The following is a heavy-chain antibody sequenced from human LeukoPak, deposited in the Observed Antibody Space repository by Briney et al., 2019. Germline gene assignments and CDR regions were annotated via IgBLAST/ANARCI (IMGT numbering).Heavy chain of an antibody. Sequence: GGSLRLSCAASGFTFSSYWMSWVRQAPGQGLEWVANIKQDGSEKYYVDSVKGRFTNSRDNAKNSLYLQMNSLRVKDTAVYYCASALPAAGYYYYGMDVWGQGATVTVSS. V-gene: IGHV3-7*01. CDR2: IKQDGSEK. CDR3: ASALPAAGYYYYGMDV. D-gene: IGHD2-2*01. CDR1: GFTFSSYW. J-gene: IGHJ6*02.